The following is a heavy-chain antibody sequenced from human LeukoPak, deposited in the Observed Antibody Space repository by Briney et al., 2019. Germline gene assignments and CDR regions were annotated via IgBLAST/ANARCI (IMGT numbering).Heavy chain of an antibody. CDR3: ARGVSIAARREYNWFDP. D-gene: IGHD6-6*01. CDR1: GYTFTGYY. Sequence: ASVKVSCKASGYTFTGYYMHWVRQAPRQGLEWMGRINPNSGGTNYAQKFQGRVTMTRDTSISTAYMELSRLRSDDTAVYYCARGVSIAARREYNWFDPWGQGTLVTVSS. V-gene: IGHV1-2*06. CDR2: INPNSGGT. J-gene: IGHJ5*02.